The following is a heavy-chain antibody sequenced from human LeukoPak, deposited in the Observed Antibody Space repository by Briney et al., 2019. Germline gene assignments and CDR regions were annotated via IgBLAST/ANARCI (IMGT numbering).Heavy chain of an antibody. J-gene: IGHJ6*03. Sequence: GGSLRLSCAASGFTVSSNYMSWVRQAPGKGLEWVSIIYSGGSTFYADSVKGRFTISRDNSKKTLYLQMNSLRAEDTAVYFCAKGSKAVLFTRDRYMDVWGKGTTVTISS. CDR3: AKGSKAVLFTRDRYMDV. V-gene: IGHV3-66*02. CDR2: IYSGGST. D-gene: IGHD6-19*01. CDR1: GFTVSSNY.